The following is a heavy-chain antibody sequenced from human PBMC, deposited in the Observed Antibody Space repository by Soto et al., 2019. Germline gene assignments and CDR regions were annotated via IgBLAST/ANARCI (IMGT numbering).Heavy chain of an antibody. J-gene: IGHJ5*02. D-gene: IGHD1-1*01. Sequence: PQRLPCVASGFNFTTYGMHWVRQAPGKGPEWVAVTWHEGTNKYYADSVKGRFTISRDNSENTLYLQMNSLRAEDTAVYYCARDLYNGWFDPWGQGTLVTVSS. CDR3: ARDLYNGWFDP. V-gene: IGHV3-33*01. CDR1: GFNFTTYG. CDR2: TWHEGTNK.